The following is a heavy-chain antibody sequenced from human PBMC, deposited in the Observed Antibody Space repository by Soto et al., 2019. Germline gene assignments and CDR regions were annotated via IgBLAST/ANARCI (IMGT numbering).Heavy chain of an antibody. D-gene: IGHD3-10*02. V-gene: IGHV3-33*01. CDR1: GFTFSSYG. CDR3: ARGAYGRDYYGMDV. J-gene: IGHJ6*02. Sequence: QVQLVESGGGVVQPGRSLRLSCAASGFTFSSYGMHWVRQAPGKGLEWVAVIWNDGSNKYYADSVKGRFTISRDNSKNTLYLQMNSLRAEDTAVYYCARGAYGRDYYGMDVWGQGTTVTVSS. CDR2: IWNDGSNK.